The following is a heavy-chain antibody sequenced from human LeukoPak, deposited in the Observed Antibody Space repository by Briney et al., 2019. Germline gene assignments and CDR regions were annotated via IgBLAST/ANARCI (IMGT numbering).Heavy chain of an antibody. J-gene: IGHJ2*01. D-gene: IGHD3-22*01. CDR1: GFTFSNYW. Sequence: GGSLRLSCAASGFTFSNYWMSWVRQAPGKGLEWLANINQDGSEIYYVDSVKGRFTISRDNGKNSLYLQINSLRADDTAVYYCARARGRLIVVRTTNWYSDLWARGTLVTVSS. V-gene: IGHV3-7*01. CDR2: INQDGSEI. CDR3: ARARGRLIVVRTTNWYSDL.